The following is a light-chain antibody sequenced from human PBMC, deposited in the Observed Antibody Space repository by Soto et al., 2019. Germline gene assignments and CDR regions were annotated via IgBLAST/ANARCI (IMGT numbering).Light chain of an antibody. CDR1: QGIRND. CDR2: KAS. V-gene: IGKV1-17*01. Sequence: DIQLTQSPSSLSASVGDRVTITCLASQGIRNDLGWYQQKPGKAPKLLIYKASSLESGVPSRFSGSGSGTEFTLTISSLQPDDFATYYCQQYNSYPLTFGGGTKVDIK. J-gene: IGKJ4*01. CDR3: QQYNSYPLT.